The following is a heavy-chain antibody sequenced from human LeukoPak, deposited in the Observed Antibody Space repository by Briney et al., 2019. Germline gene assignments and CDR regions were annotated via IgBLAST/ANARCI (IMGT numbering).Heavy chain of an antibody. D-gene: IGHD2-8*01. CDR3: ARIMADQNAFDM. J-gene: IGHJ3*02. CDR1: GDSIRSSSYY. Sequence: SETLSLTCTVSGDSIRSSSYYWAWIRQPPGKGLEWIGTTYSSGTTSYNSSLKSRVTISVDTSKNQVSLKVSSVTAADTAMFYCARIMADQNAFDMWGQGTMVTVSS. V-gene: IGHV4-39*01. CDR2: TYSSGTT.